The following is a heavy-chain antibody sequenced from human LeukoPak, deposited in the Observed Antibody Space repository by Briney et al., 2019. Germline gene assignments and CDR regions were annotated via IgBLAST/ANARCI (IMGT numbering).Heavy chain of an antibody. CDR1: GFTVSSNY. Sequence: GGSLRLSCAASGFTVSSNYMSWVRQPPGKGLEWVSVIYSGGSTYYADSVKGRFTISRDNSKNTLYLQMNSLRAEDTAVYYCARGMAYGDYVDNWFDPWGQGTLVTVSS. CDR2: IYSGGST. D-gene: IGHD4-17*01. V-gene: IGHV3-66*01. J-gene: IGHJ5*02. CDR3: ARGMAYGDYVDNWFDP.